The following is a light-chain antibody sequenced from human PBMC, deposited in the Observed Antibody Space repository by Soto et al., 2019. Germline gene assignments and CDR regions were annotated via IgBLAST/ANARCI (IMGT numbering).Light chain of an antibody. CDR1: QSISSW. J-gene: IGKJ3*01. V-gene: IGKV1-5*03. CDR2: KAS. Sequence: DIQMTQSPSTLSASVGDRVTITCRASQSISSWLAWYQQKPGKAPKLLIYKASSLESGVPSRFSDSGPGTEFTLTISSLQPDDFATYFCQLYSGYPFTFGPGTKVDIK. CDR3: QLYSGYPFT.